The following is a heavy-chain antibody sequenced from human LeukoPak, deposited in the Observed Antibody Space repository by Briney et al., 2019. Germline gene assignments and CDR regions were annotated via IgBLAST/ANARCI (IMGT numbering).Heavy chain of an antibody. CDR1: GFTFSAYW. J-gene: IGHJ4*02. V-gene: IGHV3-74*01. Sequence: PGGSLRLSCAASGFTFSAYWLHWVRQTPGKGLVWVSRLKPDGSTTAYADSVKGRFTISRDNARNTLYLQLNSLGAEDTAIYYCARVSSLWSFDYWGQGTLVTVSS. CDR3: ARVSSLWSFDY. CDR2: LKPDGSTT. D-gene: IGHD2-21*01.